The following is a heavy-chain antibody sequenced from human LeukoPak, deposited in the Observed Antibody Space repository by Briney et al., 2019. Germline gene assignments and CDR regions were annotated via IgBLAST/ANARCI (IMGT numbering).Heavy chain of an antibody. CDR2: IYSGGST. D-gene: IGHD3-10*01. Sequence: PGGSLRLSCAASGFTVSSNYMSWVRQAPGKGLEWVSVIYSGGSTYYADSVKGRFTISRDNSKNTLYLQMNSLRAEDTAVYYCASPTTMVRGVIITDQGYYYGMDVWGQGTTVTVSS. CDR1: GFTVSSNY. V-gene: IGHV3-66*01. J-gene: IGHJ6*02. CDR3: ASPTTMVRGVIITDQGYYYGMDV.